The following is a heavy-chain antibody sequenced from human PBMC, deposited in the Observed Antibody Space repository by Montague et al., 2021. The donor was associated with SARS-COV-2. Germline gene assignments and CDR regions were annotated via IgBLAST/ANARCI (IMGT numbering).Heavy chain of an antibody. J-gene: IGHJ3*02. D-gene: IGHD1-26*01. CDR2: ISYDGSNK. Sequence: SLRLSCVASGFTFSSYAMHWVRQAPGKGLEWVAVISYDGSNKYYADSVKGRFTISRDNSKNTLYLQMNSLRAEDTAVYYCARDPDSGSYSSDAFDIWGQGTMVTVSS. V-gene: IGHV3-30-3*01. CDR1: GFTFSSYA. CDR3: ARDPDSGSYSSDAFDI.